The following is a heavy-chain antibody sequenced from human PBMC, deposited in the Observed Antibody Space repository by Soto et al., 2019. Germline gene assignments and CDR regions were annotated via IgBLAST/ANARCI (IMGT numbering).Heavy chain of an antibody. D-gene: IGHD7-27*01. CDR3: ARVRSSRWGLDDCDM. J-gene: IGHJ3*02. CDR2: IRNRGNDYTT. V-gene: IGHV3-72*01. CDR1: GFTFSDHY. Sequence: PGGSLRLSCAASGFTFSDHYMDWVRQAPGKGLEWVGRIRNRGNDYTTEYAASVRGRFTISRDDSKNSLFLQMNTLKTEDTAIYFCARVRSSRWGLDDCDMWGQGTRVNVSS.